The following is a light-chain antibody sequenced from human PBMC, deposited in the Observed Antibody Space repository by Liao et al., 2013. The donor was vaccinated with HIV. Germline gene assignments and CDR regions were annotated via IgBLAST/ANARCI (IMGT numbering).Light chain of an antibody. J-gene: IGLJ1*01. V-gene: IGLV3-21*01. Sequence: SYELTQPPSVSVAPGETARITCGGNNIGGKTVHWYQQKPGQAPVLVIYYHSDRPSGIPERFSGSNSGNTATLTISRVEAGDEADYYCQVWDSSSDHRGYVFGTGTKVTVL. CDR2: YHS. CDR3: QVWDSSSDHRGYV. CDR1: NIGGKT.